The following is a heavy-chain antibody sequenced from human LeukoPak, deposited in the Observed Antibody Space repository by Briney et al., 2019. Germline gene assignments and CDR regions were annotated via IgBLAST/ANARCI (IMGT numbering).Heavy chain of an antibody. Sequence: SETLSLTCTVSGGSISSSSYYWGWIRQPPGKGLEWIGSIYYSGSTYYNPSLKSRVTISVDTSKNQFSLKLSSVTAADTAVYHCARHYATGQYLEYFDYWGQGTLAPVSS. D-gene: IGHD4-11*01. V-gene: IGHV4-39*01. CDR2: IYYSGST. CDR3: ARHYATGQYLEYFDY. J-gene: IGHJ4*02. CDR1: GGSISSSSYY.